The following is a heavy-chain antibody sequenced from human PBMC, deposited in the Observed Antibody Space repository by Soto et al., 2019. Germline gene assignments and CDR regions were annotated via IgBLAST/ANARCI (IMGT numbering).Heavy chain of an antibody. V-gene: IGHV3-23*01. J-gene: IGHJ5*02. CDR3: AKGADATAARRRNWFDP. CDR1: GFTFSSYA. Sequence: HPGGSLRLSCAASGFTFSSYAMSWVRQAPGKGLEWVSAISGSGGSTYYADSVKGRFTISRDNSKNTLYLQMNSLRAEDTAVYYCAKGADATAARRRNWFDPWGQGTLVTVSS. CDR2: ISGSGGST. D-gene: IGHD6-6*01.